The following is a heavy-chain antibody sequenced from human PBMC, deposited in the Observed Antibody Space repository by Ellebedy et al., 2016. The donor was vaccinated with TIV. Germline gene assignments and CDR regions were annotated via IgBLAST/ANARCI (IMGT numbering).Heavy chain of an antibody. CDR2: IRQDGSDM. CDR1: GFSFRSYW. CDR3: VREGAYGDFSPGQYGMDV. J-gene: IGHJ6*02. D-gene: IGHD4-17*01. V-gene: IGHV3-7*03. Sequence: GESLKISCATSGFSFRSYWMTWVRQAPGKGLEWVANIRQDGSDMYYVDSVKGRFTISRDNAKNSLYLQMNSLSVEDTALYYCVREGAYGDFSPGQYGMDVWGQGTTVTVS.